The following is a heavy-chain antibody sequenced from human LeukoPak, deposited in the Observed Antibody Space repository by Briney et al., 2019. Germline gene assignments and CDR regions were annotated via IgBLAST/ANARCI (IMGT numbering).Heavy chain of an antibody. CDR3: ARAPTGDPLLDY. CDR1: GYTFTSYY. CDR2: INPSGGST. J-gene: IGHJ4*02. V-gene: IGHV1-46*01. Sequence: ASVKVSCKASGYTFTSYYMHWVRQAPGQGLEWMGIINPSGGSTSYAQKFQGRVTMTRDKSTSTAYMELSSLRSEDTAVYYCARAPTGDPLLDYWGQGTLVTVSS.